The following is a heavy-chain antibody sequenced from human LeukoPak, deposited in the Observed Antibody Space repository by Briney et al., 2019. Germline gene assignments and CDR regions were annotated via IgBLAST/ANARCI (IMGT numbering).Heavy chain of an antibody. V-gene: IGHV4-4*07. CDR2: IYTSGST. CDR3: ARDRTNQLLYAYYYYYYMDV. CDR1: GGSISSYY. D-gene: IGHD2-2*02. Sequence: SETLSLTCTVSGGSISSYYWSWIRQPAGKGLEWIGRIYTSGSTNYNPSLKSRVTMSVDTSKNQFSLKLSSVTAADTAVYYCARDRTNQLLYAYYYYYYMDVWGKGTTVTVSS. J-gene: IGHJ6*03.